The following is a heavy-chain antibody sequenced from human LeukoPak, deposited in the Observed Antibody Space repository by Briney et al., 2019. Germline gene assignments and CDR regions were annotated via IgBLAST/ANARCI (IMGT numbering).Heavy chain of an antibody. CDR1: GFTFSSYS. D-gene: IGHD5-18*01. Sequence: GSLRLSCAASGFTFSSYSMNWVRQAPGKGLEWVSSISSSSSYIYYADSVKGRFTISRDNAKNSLYLQMNSLRAEDTAVYYCARDEYSYGYEWGYYFDYWGQRTLVTVSS. V-gene: IGHV3-21*01. CDR2: ISSSSSYI. J-gene: IGHJ4*02. CDR3: ARDEYSYGYEWGYYFDY.